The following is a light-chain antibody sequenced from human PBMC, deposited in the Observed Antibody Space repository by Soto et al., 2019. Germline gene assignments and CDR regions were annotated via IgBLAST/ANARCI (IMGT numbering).Light chain of an antibody. CDR1: QSVSRY. V-gene: IGKV3-11*01. CDR2: DTS. J-gene: IGKJ4*01. Sequence: EIVLTQSPATLSLSPGERATLSCRASQSVSRYLAWYQQKPGQAPRLLIYDTSNRATGIPVRFSGSGSGTDFTLTISSLEPEDFAVYSCQQRSNWPPLTFGGGTKVEIK. CDR3: QQRSNWPPLT.